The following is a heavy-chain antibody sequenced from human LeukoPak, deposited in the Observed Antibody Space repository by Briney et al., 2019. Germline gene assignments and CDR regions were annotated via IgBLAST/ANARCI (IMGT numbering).Heavy chain of an antibody. D-gene: IGHD2-21*01. J-gene: IGHJ5*02. CDR2: IYGGGST. V-gene: IGHV3-53*04. CDR1: GFTVNSNY. CDR3: ARDLRSCSGGECYEYKWFDP. Sequence: GGSLRLSCGASGFTVNSNYMAWVRQAPGKGLEWVAFIYGGGSTHYSESVRGRFTISRHNSNNTLYLQMGGLRPEDTGVYYCARDLRSCSGGECYEYKWFDPWGQGTLVTVSS.